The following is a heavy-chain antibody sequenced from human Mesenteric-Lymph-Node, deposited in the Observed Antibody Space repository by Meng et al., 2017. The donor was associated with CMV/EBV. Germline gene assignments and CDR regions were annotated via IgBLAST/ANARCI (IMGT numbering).Heavy chain of an antibody. CDR3: VRDDWDC. CDR1: GFTFSSYA. Sequence: GESLKISCAASGFTFSSYAMSWVRQAPGKGLEWVSAISGSGGSTYYADSVKGRFTISRDNSKNTLYLQMNSLRAEDTAVYYCVRDDWDCWGQGTLVTVSS. CDR2: ISGSGGST. V-gene: IGHV3-23*01. J-gene: IGHJ4*02. D-gene: IGHD3-9*01.